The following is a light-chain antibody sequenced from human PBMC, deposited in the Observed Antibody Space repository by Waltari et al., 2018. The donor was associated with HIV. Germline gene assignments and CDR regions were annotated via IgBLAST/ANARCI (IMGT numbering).Light chain of an antibody. V-gene: IGKV3-11*01. J-gene: IGKJ1*01. CDR3: QQRSNWPPWT. Sequence: EIVLTQSPATLSLSPGERATLPCRASQSVSSYLAWYQQKHGQAPRLLIYDASNMATGIPARFSGSGSGTDFTLTSSSLVPEDFAVYYCQQRSNWPPWTFGQGTKVEIK. CDR1: QSVSSY. CDR2: DAS.